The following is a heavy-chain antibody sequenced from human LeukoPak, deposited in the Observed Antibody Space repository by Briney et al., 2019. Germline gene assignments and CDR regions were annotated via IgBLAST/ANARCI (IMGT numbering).Heavy chain of an antibody. J-gene: IGHJ6*02. CDR1: GYTFTSYG. CDR3: ARDGIAVAGTDNYGMDV. CDR2: ISAYNGNT. Sequence: ASVKVSFKASGYTFTSYGISWVRQAPGQGLEWMGWISAYNGNTNYAQKLQGRVTMTTDTSTSTAYMELRSLRSDDTAVYYCARDGIAVAGTDNYGMDVWGQGTTVTVSS. D-gene: IGHD6-19*01. V-gene: IGHV1-18*01.